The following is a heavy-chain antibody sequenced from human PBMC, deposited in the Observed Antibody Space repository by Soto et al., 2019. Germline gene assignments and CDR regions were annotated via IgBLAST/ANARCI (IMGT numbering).Heavy chain of an antibody. J-gene: IGHJ6*02. CDR3: ARDRRFYGLDV. V-gene: IGHV3-33*01. CDR1: GFTFSSFD. CDR2: IWYDGSKT. Sequence: QVKLVESGGGVVQTGRSLRLSCAASGFTFSSFDMHWIRQAPGKGLEWVAFIWYDGSKTYYGDSVKGRFTISRDDSKTTLFLHMNSLRAEDTAVYYCARDRRFYGLDVWGQGTTVTVSS.